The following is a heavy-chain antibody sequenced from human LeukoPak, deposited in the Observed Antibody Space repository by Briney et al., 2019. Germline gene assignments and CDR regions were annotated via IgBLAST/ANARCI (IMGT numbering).Heavy chain of an antibody. CDR2: INPNSGDT. CDR1: GYTFTGYY. CDR3: ARRGLYGSGSYYVVWFDP. V-gene: IGHV1-2*02. J-gene: IGHJ5*02. Sequence: ASVKVSCKASGYTFTGYYMHWVRQAPGQGLEWMGWINPNSGDTNYAQKFQGRVTMTRDTSISTAYMELSRLRSDDTAVYYCARRGLYGSGSYYVVWFDPWGQGTLVTVSS. D-gene: IGHD3-10*01.